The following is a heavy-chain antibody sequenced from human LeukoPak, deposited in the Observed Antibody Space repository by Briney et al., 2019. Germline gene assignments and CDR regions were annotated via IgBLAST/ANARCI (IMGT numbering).Heavy chain of an antibody. CDR1: GYTLNELS. CDR2: FDPADGET. Sequence: ASVKVSWKVSGYTLNELSMHWVRQAPGKGLEWMGGFDPADGETVYAHRFQGRLTMTEDTSTNTGYMELSRLRSDDTAVYYCARVFCGGDCYPYYYYYGMDVWGQGTTVTVPS. CDR3: ARVFCGGDCYPYYYYYGMDV. J-gene: IGHJ6*02. D-gene: IGHD2-21*02. V-gene: IGHV1-24*01.